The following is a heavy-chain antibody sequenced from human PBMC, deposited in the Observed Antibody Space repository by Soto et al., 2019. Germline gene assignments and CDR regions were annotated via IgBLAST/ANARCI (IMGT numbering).Heavy chain of an antibody. Sequence: PGGSLRLSCAASGFTFSSYAMSWVRQALGKGLEWVSAISGSGGSTYYADSVKGRFTISRDNSKNTLYLQMNSLRAEDTAVYYCAKVSSSLWPHYKFDYWGQGTLVTVSS. V-gene: IGHV3-23*01. D-gene: IGHD5-18*01. J-gene: IGHJ4*02. CDR3: AKVSSSLWPHYKFDY. CDR2: ISGSGGST. CDR1: GFTFSSYA.